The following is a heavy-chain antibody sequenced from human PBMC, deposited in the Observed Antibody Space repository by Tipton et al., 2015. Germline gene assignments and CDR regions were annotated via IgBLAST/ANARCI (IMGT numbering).Heavy chain of an antibody. D-gene: IGHD2-2*01. V-gene: IGHV1-46*01. CDR1: GYTLTSYS. CDR2: ITPAGVTT. J-gene: IGHJ6*02. CDR3: AKGGYAGYCSSTSCYWMDV. Sequence: QSGAEVKKPGASVKVSCKASGYTLTSYSMHWVRQAPGQGLEWMGLITPAGVTTNYAQKFQDRVTMTRDTSTNTVYMELSSLSSEDTAVYYCAKGGYAGYCSSTSCYWMDVWGQGTTVTVSS.